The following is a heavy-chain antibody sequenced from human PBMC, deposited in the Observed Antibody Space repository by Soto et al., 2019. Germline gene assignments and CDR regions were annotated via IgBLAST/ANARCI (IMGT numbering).Heavy chain of an antibody. Sequence: QVQLVQSGAEVKKPGASVKVSCKASGYTFTSYGISWVRQAPGQGLEWMGWLSAYNGNTNYAQKPQGRVTMTTDTSTSTGYMELRSLRSDDKAVYYCARNPHWILLWPNVDYWGQGTLVTVSS. D-gene: IGHD5-18*01. J-gene: IGHJ4*02. CDR2: LSAYNGNT. CDR1: GYTFTSYG. V-gene: IGHV1-18*01. CDR3: ARNPHWILLWPNVDY.